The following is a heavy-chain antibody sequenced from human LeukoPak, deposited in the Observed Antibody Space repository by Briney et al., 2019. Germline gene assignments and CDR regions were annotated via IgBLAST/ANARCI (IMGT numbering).Heavy chain of an antibody. CDR2: FDPEDGET. CDR3: ATVYKDWNWDATFDY. CDR1: GYTLTELS. D-gene: IGHD1-7*01. V-gene: IGHV1-24*01. J-gene: IGHJ4*02. Sequence: ASVKVSCKVSGYTLTELSMHWVRQAPGKGLEWMGGFDPEDGETIYAQKFQGRVTMTEDTSTDTAHMELSSLRSEDTAVYYCATVYKDWNWDATFDYWGQGTLVTVSS.